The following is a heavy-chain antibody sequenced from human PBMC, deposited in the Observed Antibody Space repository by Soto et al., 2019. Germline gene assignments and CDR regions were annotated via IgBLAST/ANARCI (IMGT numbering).Heavy chain of an antibody. CDR2: VKSSSDGGAI. CDR3: TDFAR. Sequence: GGSLRLSCVSSGFTFSSAWMSWVRLAPGKGLEWVARVKSSSDGGAIHYAAPVKGRFTISRDDAGGMLYLQMNGLKNEDSAVYYCTDFARWGQGTSVTVSS. D-gene: IGHD6-6*01. V-gene: IGHV3-15*01. J-gene: IGHJ4*02. CDR1: GFTFSSAW.